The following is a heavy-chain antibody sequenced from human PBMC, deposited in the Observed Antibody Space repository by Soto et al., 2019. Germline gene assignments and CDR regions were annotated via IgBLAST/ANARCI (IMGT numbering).Heavy chain of an antibody. CDR3: AGLYPYESSGYHLDY. CDR2: INHSGTT. J-gene: IGHJ4*02. D-gene: IGHD3-22*01. V-gene: IGHV4-34*01. Sequence: PSETLSLTCAVYGGSFSGYYWSWIRQPPGKGLEWIGEINHSGTTNYNPSLKSRVTISVDTSKNQFSLKLSSVTAADTAVFYCAGLYPYESSGYHLDYWSQGTLVTVSS. CDR1: GGSFSGYY.